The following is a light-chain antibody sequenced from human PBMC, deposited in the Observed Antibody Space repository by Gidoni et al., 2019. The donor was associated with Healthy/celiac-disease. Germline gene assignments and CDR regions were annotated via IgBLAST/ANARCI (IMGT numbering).Light chain of an antibody. Sequence: QSALTQPASVSGSPGQSNTISCTGTSSDVGGYNYVSWYQQHPGKAPKLMVYDVNNRPSGVSNRFSGSKSDNTASLTISGLQAEDEADYYCTSYTSNSTVFGGGTKLTVV. J-gene: IGLJ2*01. CDR3: TSYTSNSTV. V-gene: IGLV2-14*01. CDR2: DVN. CDR1: SSDVGGYNY.